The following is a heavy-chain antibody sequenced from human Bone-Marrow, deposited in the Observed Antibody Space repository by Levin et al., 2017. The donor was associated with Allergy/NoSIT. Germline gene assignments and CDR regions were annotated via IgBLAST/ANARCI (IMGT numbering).Heavy chain of an antibody. Sequence: PGGSLRLSCAASGFTFSSYSMNWVRQAPGKGLEWVSYISSSSSTIYYADSVKGRFTISRDNAKNSLYLQMNSLRAEDTAVYYCAREGVVPAAIGFDVYYYGMDVWGQGTTVTVSS. CDR2: ISSSSSTI. D-gene: IGHD2-2*02. J-gene: IGHJ6*02. CDR3: AREGVVPAAIGFDVYYYGMDV. CDR1: GFTFSSYS. V-gene: IGHV3-48*01.